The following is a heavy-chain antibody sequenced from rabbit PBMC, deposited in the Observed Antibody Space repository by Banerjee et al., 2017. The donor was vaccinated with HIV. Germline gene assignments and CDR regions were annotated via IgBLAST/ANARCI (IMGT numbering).Heavy chain of an antibody. CDR2: IYAGNSGST. V-gene: IGHV1S45*01. J-gene: IGHJ4*01. D-gene: IGHD4-1*01. Sequence: QEQLEEAGGDLVKPEGSLTLTCTASGFSFSNKYVLGCVRHAPGKGLEWIACIYAGNSGSTYYASWAKGRFTISKTSSTTVTLQMTSLTAADTATYLCARDLAGVIGWNFNLWGPGTLVTVS. CDR3: ARDLAGVIGWNFNL. CDR1: GFSFSNKYV.